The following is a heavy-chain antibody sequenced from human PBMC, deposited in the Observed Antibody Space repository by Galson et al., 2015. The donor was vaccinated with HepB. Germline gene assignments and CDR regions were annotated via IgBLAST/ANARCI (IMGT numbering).Heavy chain of an antibody. CDR1: GYTFIDYY. J-gene: IGHJ4*02. Sequence: SVKVSCKASGYTFIDYYIHWVRQAPGQGLEWMGWINPNSGGANYAQRLQGRVTMTRDTSISTAYMEVTRLTSDDTAVYFCARGRHDSPSPGGYWGQGTLVTVSS. CDR3: ARGRHDSPSPGGY. D-gene: IGHD3-22*01. V-gene: IGHV1-2*02. CDR2: INPNSGGA.